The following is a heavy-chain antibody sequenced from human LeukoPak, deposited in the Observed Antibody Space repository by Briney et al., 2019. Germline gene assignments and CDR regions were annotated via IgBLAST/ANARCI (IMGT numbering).Heavy chain of an antibody. CDR2: INPNSGGT. J-gene: IGHJ5*02. CDR1: GYTFTGYY. V-gene: IGHV1-2*02. D-gene: IGHD3-9*01. Sequence: ASVRVSCKASGYTFTGYYMHWVRQAPGQGLVWMGWINPNSGGTNYAQKFQGRVTMTRDTSISTAYMELSRLRSDDTAVYYCARTRYFDWLGSDPWGQGTLVTVSS. CDR3: ARTRYFDWLGSDP.